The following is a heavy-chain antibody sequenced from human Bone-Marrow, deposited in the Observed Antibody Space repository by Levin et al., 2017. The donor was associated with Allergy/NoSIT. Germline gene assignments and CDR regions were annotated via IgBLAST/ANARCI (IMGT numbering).Heavy chain of an antibody. CDR2: ISYDGRNE. CDR3: AREAGYSSGWSSFNP. CDR1: GFTFNRYK. J-gene: IGHJ5*02. D-gene: IGHD6-19*01. Sequence: PGGSLRLSCGASGFTFNRYKMHWVRQAPGKGLEWVAAISYDGRNEHDADSVKGRFTISRDNSKNTLYLHMNNLRDDDTAVYYCAREAGYSSGWSSFNPWGQGTLVTVSS. V-gene: IGHV3-30*04.